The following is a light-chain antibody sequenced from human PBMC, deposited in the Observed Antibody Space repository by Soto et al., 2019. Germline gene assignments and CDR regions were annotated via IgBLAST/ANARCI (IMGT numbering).Light chain of an antibody. CDR3: SSYTSSNTPLV. CDR1: SSDVGVYNY. J-gene: IGLJ1*01. V-gene: IGLV2-14*01. Sequence: QSVLTQPASVSGSPGQSITISCTGTSSDVGVYNYASWYQQHPGKAPKLMIYDVSNRPSGVSNRFSASKSGNTASLTISGLQAEDEADYYCSSYTSSNTPLVFGTGTKLTVL. CDR2: DVS.